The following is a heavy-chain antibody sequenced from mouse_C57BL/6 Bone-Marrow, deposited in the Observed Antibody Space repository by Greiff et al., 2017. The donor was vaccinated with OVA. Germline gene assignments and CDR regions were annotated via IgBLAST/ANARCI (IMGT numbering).Heavy chain of an antibody. Sequence: QVQLQQPGAELVKPGASVKLSCKASGYTFTSYWMHWVKQRPGRGLEWIGRIDPNSGGTKYNEKFKSKATLTVDKPSSTAYMQLSSLTSMDSAVYYCARGVGRRKNYAMDYWGQGTSVTVSS. CDR2: IDPNSGGT. CDR1: GYTFTSYW. D-gene: IGHD4-1*01. V-gene: IGHV1-72*01. J-gene: IGHJ4*01. CDR3: ARGVGRRKNYAMDY.